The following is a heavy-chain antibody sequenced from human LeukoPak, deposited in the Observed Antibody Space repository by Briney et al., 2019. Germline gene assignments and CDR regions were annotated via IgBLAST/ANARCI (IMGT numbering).Heavy chain of an antibody. V-gene: IGHV1-69*05. CDR2: IIPIFGTA. CDR1: GGTFSSYA. J-gene: IGHJ3*02. D-gene: IGHD2-15*01. Sequence: GASVKVSCKASGGTFSSYAISWVRQAPGQGLEWMGRIIPIFGTANYAQKFQGRVTITTDESTSTAYTELSSLRSEDTAAYYCAGAATYIPSNAFDIWGQGTMVTVSS. CDR3: AGAATYIPSNAFDI.